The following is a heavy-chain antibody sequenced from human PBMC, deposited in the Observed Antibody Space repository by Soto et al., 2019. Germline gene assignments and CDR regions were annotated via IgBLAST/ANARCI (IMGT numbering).Heavy chain of an antibody. CDR1: GGTFSTYG. V-gene: IGHV1-69*18. D-gene: IGHD4-4*01. CDR3: ARVVMTTVPASFYYGLDV. Sequence: QVQLVQSGAEVRKPGSSVTVSCKASGGTFSTYGITWVRQAPGQGLEWMGNVLPLIGTANYAQRFRGRVTITADESTTTAYMGLTSLRSEDTAVYYCARVVMTTVPASFYYGLDVWGQGTTVTVSS. J-gene: IGHJ6*02. CDR2: VLPLIGTA.